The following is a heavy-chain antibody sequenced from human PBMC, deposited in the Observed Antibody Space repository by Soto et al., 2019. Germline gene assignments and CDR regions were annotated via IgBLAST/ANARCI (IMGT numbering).Heavy chain of an antibody. J-gene: IGHJ4*02. CDR3: ARHQFHYIVVVPAAIDY. D-gene: IGHD2-2*01. V-gene: IGHV4-39*01. CDR1: GGSISSSSYY. CDR2: IYYSGST. Sequence: QLQLQESGPGLVKPSETLSLTCTVSGGSISSSSYYWGWIRQPPGKGLEWIGSIYYSGSTYYNPSLKSRVTISVDTSKNQFSLKLSSVTAADTAVYYCARHQFHYIVVVPAAIDYWGQGTLVTVSS.